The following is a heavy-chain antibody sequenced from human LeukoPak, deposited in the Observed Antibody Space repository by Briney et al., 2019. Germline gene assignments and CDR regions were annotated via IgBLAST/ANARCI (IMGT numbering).Heavy chain of an antibody. CDR3: AKPSGSHPNYYFDN. V-gene: IGHV3-23*01. D-gene: IGHD1-26*01. Sequence: GGSLRLSCTPSGFTFSRYAMSWVRQAPGKGLEWVSAISDSGGETFYADSVRGRLTISRDNSKNTLYLQMNSLRDEDTAVYYCAKPSGSHPNYYFDNWGQGTLVTVSS. CDR1: GFTFSRYA. CDR2: ISDSGGET. J-gene: IGHJ4*02.